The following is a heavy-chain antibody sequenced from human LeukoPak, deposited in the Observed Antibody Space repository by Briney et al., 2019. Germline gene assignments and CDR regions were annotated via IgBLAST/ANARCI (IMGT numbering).Heavy chain of an antibody. V-gene: IGHV3-7*01. CDR3: ARFRRVYGDYRFDY. Sequence: GGSLRLSCKASGLIFSTYWMSWVRQAPGKGLEWVASIKEDESEKYYVDSVDGRFTISRDNAEHSLYLQMNSLRAEDTAFYYCARFRRVYGDYRFDYWGQGLLVAVSS. CDR2: IKEDESEK. CDR1: GLIFSTYW. D-gene: IGHD4-17*01. J-gene: IGHJ4*02.